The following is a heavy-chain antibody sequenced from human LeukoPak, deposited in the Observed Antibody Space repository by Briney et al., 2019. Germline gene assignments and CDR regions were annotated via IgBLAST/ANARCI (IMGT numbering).Heavy chain of an antibody. V-gene: IGHV1-69*04. D-gene: IGHD3-3*01. J-gene: IGHJ4*02. CDR3: ARGATDFWSGYLDY. CDR2: IIPILGIA. Sequence: GASVTVSCTASGYRFTSYSISWVRQAPGQGLEWMGRIIPILGIANYAQKFQGRVTITADKSTSTAYMELSSLRSEDTAVYYCARGATDFWSGYLDYWGQGTLVTVSS. CDR1: GYRFTSYS.